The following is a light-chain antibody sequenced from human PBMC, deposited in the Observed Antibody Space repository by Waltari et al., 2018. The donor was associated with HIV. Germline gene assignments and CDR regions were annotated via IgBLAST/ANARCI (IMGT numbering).Light chain of an antibody. Sequence: QSALTQPASVSGSPGQSITISCPGTSSDVGGYNYVPWYQQHPGKAPKLMIYEVSNRPSGVSNRFSGSKSGNTASLTISGLQAEDEADYYCSSYTSSSIVVFGGGTKLTVL. CDR3: SSYTSSSIVV. CDR2: EVS. CDR1: SSDVGGYNY. J-gene: IGLJ2*01. V-gene: IGLV2-14*01.